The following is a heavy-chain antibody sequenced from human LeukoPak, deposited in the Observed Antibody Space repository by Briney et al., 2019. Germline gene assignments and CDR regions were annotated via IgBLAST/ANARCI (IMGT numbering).Heavy chain of an antibody. D-gene: IGHD2-15*01. CDR3: AKDVVGQRRAENF. CDR2: IRSDGNEI. Sequence: GGSLRLSCVASGFSFTAFGMHWVRQTPGKGLEWVSFIRSDGNEIFYGESVKDRSTITRDNSKSTLYLQMDRVRPEDAGIYYCAKDVVGQRRAENFWGQGTLVTVSS. CDR1: GFSFTAFG. J-gene: IGHJ4*02. V-gene: IGHV3-30*02.